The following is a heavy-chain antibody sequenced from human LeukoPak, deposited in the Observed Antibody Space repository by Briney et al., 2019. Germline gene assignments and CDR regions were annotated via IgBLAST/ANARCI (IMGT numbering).Heavy chain of an antibody. J-gene: IGHJ2*01. CDR2: INPDGSEK. CDR3: ARLSYYFDL. D-gene: IGHD3-16*02. V-gene: IGHV3-7*01. CDR1: RFTFSHYW. Sequence: PGGSLRLSCAASRFTFSHYWMSWVRQAPGKGLEWVARINPDGSEKSYVDSVMGRFTISSDNTKDSLYLQLHSVRAEDTAVYYGARLSYYFDLWGRGTLVTVSS.